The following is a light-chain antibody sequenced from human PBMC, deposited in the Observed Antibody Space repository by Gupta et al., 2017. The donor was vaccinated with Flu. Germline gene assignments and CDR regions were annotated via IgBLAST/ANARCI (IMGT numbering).Light chain of an antibody. CDR2: GNS. CDR3: EASDDRLSGHYV. J-gene: IGLJ1*01. V-gene: IGLV1-47*02. CDR1: NNGSNE. Sequence: NNGSNEVNGYQQLPGTAPKLLLYGNSQRPSAAPDRFSVSRSGSSASLAISELRSEDEADYYCEASDDRLSGHYVFGTGTKVTVL.